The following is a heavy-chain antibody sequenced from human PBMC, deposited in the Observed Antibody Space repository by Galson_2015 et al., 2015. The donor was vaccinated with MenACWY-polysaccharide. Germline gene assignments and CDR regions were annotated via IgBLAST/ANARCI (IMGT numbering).Heavy chain of an antibody. J-gene: IGHJ2*01. CDR1: GGSISSYY. CDR2: INYSGST. D-gene: IGHD6-19*01. V-gene: IGHV4-59*01. CDR3: ARAIAVAGQRRDFDL. Sequence: SETLSLTCTVSGGSISSYYWNWIRQPPGKGLEWVGYINYSGSTNHNPSLKSRVTVSVDTSKNQFSLNLTSVTDADTAVYYCARAIAVAGQRRDFDLWGRGTLVTVSS.